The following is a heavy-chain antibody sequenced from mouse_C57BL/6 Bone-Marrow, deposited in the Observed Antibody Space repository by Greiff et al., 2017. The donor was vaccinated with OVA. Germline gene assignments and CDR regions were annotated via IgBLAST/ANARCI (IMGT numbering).Heavy chain of an antibody. CDR1: GYTFTSYW. CDR2: IHPNSGST. Sequence: QVQLKQPGAELVKPGASVKLSCKASGYTFTSYWMHWVKQRPGQGLEWIGMIHPNSGSTNYNEKFKSKATLTVDKSSSTAYMQLSSLTSEDSAVYYCARGDYYYGSSFDYWGQGTTLTVSS. D-gene: IGHD1-1*01. J-gene: IGHJ2*01. V-gene: IGHV1-64*01. CDR3: ARGDYYYGSSFDY.